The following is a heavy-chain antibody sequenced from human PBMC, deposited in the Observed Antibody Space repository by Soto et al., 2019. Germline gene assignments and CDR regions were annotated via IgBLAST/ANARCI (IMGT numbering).Heavy chain of an antibody. CDR2: ISYDGSNK. J-gene: IGHJ4*02. CDR1: GFTFSNYA. D-gene: IGHD6-19*01. V-gene: IGHV3-30-3*01. CDR3: ARGTSSGWYYFDY. Sequence: ESGGGVVQPGRSLRLSCAASGFTFSNYAIHWVRQAPGKGLEWVAAISYDGSNKYYADSVKGRFTIARDNAKSTLYLQVNSMRADDSAVYYCARGTSSGWYYFDYWGQGTLVTVSS.